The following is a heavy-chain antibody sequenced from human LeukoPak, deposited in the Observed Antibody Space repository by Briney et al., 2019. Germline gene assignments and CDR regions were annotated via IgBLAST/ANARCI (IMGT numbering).Heavy chain of an antibody. CDR2: INSDGSST. J-gene: IGHJ3*02. D-gene: IGHD4-17*01. V-gene: IGHV3-74*01. Sequence: GGSLRLSCAASGFTFSSYWMHWVRQAPGKGLVWVSRINSDGSSTSYADSVKGRFTISRDNAKNTLYLQMNSLRAEDTAVYYCARDYGDYAHHDAFDIWGQGTMVTVSS. CDR1: GFTFSSYW. CDR3: ARDYGDYAHHDAFDI.